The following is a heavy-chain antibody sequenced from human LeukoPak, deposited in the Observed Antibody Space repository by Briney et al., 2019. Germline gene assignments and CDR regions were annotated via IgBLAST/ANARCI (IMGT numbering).Heavy chain of an antibody. CDR3: ARGPGTYYFDY. CDR1: GGSISSGGYS. CDR2: IYHSGST. V-gene: IGHV4-30-2*01. Sequence: SETLSLTCAVSGGSISSGGYSWSWIRQPPGKGLEWIGYIYHSGSTYYNPSLKSRVTISVDRSKSQFSLKLSSVTAADTAVYYCARGPGTYYFDYWGQGTLVTVSS. J-gene: IGHJ4*02. D-gene: IGHD1-7*01.